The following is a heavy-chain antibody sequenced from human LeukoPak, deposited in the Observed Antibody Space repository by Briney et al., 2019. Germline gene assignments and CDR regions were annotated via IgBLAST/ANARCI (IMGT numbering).Heavy chain of an antibody. CDR3: ARVLIPFDILTGSFDY. V-gene: IGHV3-30*04. D-gene: IGHD3-9*01. CDR1: GFTFSSYA. CDR2: ISYDGSNK. Sequence: GRSLRLSCAASGFTFSSYAMHWVRQAPGKGLEWVAVISYDGSNKYYADSVKGRFTISRDNSKNTLYLQMNSLRAEDTAVYYCARVLIPFDILTGSFDYWGQGTLVTVSS. J-gene: IGHJ4*02.